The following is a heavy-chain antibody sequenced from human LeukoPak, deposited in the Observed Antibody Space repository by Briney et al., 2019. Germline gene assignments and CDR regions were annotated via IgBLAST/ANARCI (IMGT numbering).Heavy chain of an antibody. V-gene: IGHV3-21*04. D-gene: IGHD1-26*01. CDR3: AKDAGYSGSYWRPFDY. CDR1: GFTFSSYG. CDR2: ISSSSSYI. Sequence: GGSLRLSCAASGFTFSSYGMNWVRQAPGKGLEWVSSISSSSSYIYYADSVQGRFTITRDNAKNSLYLQMNSLRAEDTAVYYCAKDAGYSGSYWRPFDYWGQGTLVTVSS. J-gene: IGHJ4*02.